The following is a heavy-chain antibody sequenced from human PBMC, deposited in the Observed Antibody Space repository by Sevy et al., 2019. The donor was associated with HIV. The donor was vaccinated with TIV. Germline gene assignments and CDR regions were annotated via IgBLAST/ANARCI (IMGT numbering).Heavy chain of an antibody. CDR3: AKENSPGGSGSHDAFDI. V-gene: IGHV3-30*02. J-gene: IGHJ3*02. CDR1: GFTFSSYG. CDR2: MRYDGSNK. D-gene: IGHD3-16*01. Sequence: GGSLRLSCAASGFTFSSYGMHWVRQAPGKGLEWVAFMRYDGSNKYYADSVKGRFTISRDNSKNTLYLQMNSLRAEDTAVYYCAKENSPGGSGSHDAFDIWGQGTMVTVSS.